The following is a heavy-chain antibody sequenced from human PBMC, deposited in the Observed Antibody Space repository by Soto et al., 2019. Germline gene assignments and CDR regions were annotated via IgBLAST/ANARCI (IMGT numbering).Heavy chain of an antibody. V-gene: IGHV4-31*03. D-gene: IGHD3-9*01. CDR3: ARGVYDILTGSLTFDY. CDR2: IYYSGST. J-gene: IGHJ4*02. CDR1: GGSISSGGYY. Sequence: SETLSLTCTVSGGSISSGGYYWSWIRQHPGKGLEWIGYIYYSGSTYYNPSLKSRVTISVDTSKNQFSLKLSSVTAADTAVYYCARGVYDILTGSLTFDYWGQGTLVTVSS.